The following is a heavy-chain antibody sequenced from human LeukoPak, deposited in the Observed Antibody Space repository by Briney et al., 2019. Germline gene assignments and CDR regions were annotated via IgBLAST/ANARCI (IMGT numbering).Heavy chain of an antibody. J-gene: IGHJ4*02. Sequence: SETLSLTCAVYGGSFSGYYWSWIRQPPGKGLEWIGEINHSGSTNYNPSLKGRVTISVDTSKNQFSLKLSSVTAADTAVYYCARGLITYYYDSSGYFSPFDYWGQGTLVTVSS. D-gene: IGHD3-22*01. CDR2: INHSGST. CDR1: GGSFSGYY. CDR3: ARGLITYYYDSSGYFSPFDY. V-gene: IGHV4-34*01.